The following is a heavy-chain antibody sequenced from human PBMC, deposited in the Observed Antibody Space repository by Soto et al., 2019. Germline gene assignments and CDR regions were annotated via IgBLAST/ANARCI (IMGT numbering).Heavy chain of an antibody. CDR3: AGDCSSTSCYAYYYYYMDV. D-gene: IGHD2-2*01. Sequence: GGSLRLSCAASGFTFSSYSMNWVRQAPGKGLEWVSYISSSSSTIYYADSVKGRFTISRDNAKNSLYLQMNSLRAEDTAVYYCAGDCSSTSCYAYYYYYMDVWGKGTTVTSP. V-gene: IGHV3-48*01. CDR1: GFTFSSYS. J-gene: IGHJ6*03. CDR2: ISSSSSTI.